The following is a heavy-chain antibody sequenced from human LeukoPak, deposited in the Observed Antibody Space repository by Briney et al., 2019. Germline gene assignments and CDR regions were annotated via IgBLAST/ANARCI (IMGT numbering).Heavy chain of an antibody. CDR1: GYTFTGYY. D-gene: IGHD3-3*01. V-gene: IGHV1-2*02. CDR2: INPNSGGT. Sequence: ASVKVSCKASGYTFTGYYMHWVRQAPGQGLEWMGWINPNSGGTNYAQKFQGRVTMTRDTSISTAHMALSRLRSDDTAVYYCARAPVGRFLEWLFSLESFDIWGQGTMVTVSS. J-gene: IGHJ3*02. CDR3: ARAPVGRFLEWLFSLESFDI.